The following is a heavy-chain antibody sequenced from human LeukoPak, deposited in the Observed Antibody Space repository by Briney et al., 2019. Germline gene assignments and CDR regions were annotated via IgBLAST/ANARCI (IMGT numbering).Heavy chain of an antibody. V-gene: IGHV4-59*01. CDR3: ARESTVTTRSFDY. D-gene: IGHD4-17*01. J-gene: IGHJ4*02. Sequence: SETLSLTCTVSGGSISSYYWNWIRQPPGEGLEWIGYIYYSGIPNYNPSLKSRVTISVDTSKSQFSLKLSSVTAADTAVYYCARESTVTTRSFDYWGQGTLVTVSS. CDR1: GGSISSYY. CDR2: IYYSGIP.